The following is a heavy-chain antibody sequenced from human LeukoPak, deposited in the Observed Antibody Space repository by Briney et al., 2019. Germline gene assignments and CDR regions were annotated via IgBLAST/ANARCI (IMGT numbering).Heavy chain of an antibody. V-gene: IGHV3-23*01. CDR2: ISGSGGST. CDR3: AKSLGARTYYFDY. J-gene: IGHJ4*02. Sequence: TGGSLRLSCAASGFTFSSYAMSWVRQAPGKGLEWVSAISGSGGSTYYADSVKGRFTISRDNSKNTLYLQMNSLRAEDTAVYYCAKSLGARTYYFDYWGQGTLVTVSS. CDR1: GFTFSSYA. D-gene: IGHD1-26*01.